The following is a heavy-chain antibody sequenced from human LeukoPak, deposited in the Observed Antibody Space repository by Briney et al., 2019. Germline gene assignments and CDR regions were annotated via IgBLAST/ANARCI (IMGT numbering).Heavy chain of an antibody. Sequence: SETLSLTCTVSGGSINNYYWSWIRQPAGKGLEWIGRIYNRGSTNYNPSLKSRVTMSVDTSKNQFSLKLTSVAAADTSVYYCARLVGQNYSPDYWGQGALVTVSS. D-gene: IGHD5-24*01. V-gene: IGHV4-4*07. CDR3: ARLVGQNYSPDY. CDR1: GGSINNYY. J-gene: IGHJ4*02. CDR2: IYNRGST.